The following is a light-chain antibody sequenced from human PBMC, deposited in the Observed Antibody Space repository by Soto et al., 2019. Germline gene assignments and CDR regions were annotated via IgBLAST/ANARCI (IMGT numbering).Light chain of an antibody. Sequence: DIQMTQSPSSLSASVGDRVTITCRASQSISSYLNWYQQKPGEAPKVLIYAASRLQSGAPSRFSGRGSGTDFTLNISSLQPEDFATYYCQQSYSFPRTFGQGTRVEIK. CDR1: QSISSY. CDR3: QQSYSFPRT. J-gene: IGKJ1*01. CDR2: AAS. V-gene: IGKV1-39*01.